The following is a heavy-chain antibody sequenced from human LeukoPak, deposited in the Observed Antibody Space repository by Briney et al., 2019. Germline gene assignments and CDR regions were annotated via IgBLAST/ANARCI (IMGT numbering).Heavy chain of an antibody. CDR2: VYTSGST. J-gene: IGHJ5*02. CDR1: GGSISSGSYY. Sequence: SETLSLTCTVSGGSISSGSYYWSWIRQPAGKGLEWIGRVYTSGSTNYNPSLKSRVTISVDTSKNQFSLKLSSVTAADTAVYYCARVRGHWFDPWGQGTLVTVSS. D-gene: IGHD3-16*01. V-gene: IGHV4-61*02. CDR3: ARVRGHWFDP.